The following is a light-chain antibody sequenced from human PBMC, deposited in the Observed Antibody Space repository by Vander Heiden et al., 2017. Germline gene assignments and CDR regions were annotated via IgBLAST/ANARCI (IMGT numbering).Light chain of an antibody. CDR2: MAS. Sequence: DIQMTQSPSTLSAFVGDRVTITCRASQSIDIWLAWYQQKPGKAPKLLIHMASNLHSGGPTRFSGSGSGTEFTLTISSLQPDDSATYYCQQYNRYSPTFGQGTKVELK. J-gene: IGKJ1*01. V-gene: IGKV1-5*03. CDR3: QQYNRYSPT. CDR1: QSIDIW.